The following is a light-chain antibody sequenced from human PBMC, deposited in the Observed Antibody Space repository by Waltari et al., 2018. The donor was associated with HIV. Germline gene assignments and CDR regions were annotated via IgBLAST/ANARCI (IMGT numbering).Light chain of an antibody. Sequence: QSALTQPRSVSGSPGQSVTLSCIGTNSDVGGYNYVSWYRQHPGEAPKLLIYDVTKRPSGVPDRFSGAKSVNTASLTVSGLQADDEAEYYCCSYAGSYTWLFGGGTKLTVL. V-gene: IGLV2-11*01. CDR2: DVT. J-gene: IGLJ2*01. CDR3: CSYAGSYTWL. CDR1: NSDVGGYNY.